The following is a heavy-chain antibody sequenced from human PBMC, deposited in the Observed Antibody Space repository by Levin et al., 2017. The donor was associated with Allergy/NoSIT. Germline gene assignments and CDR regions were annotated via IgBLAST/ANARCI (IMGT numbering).Heavy chain of an antibody. CDR1: GFTVSSNY. V-gene: IGHV3-53*01. J-gene: IGHJ4*02. CDR3: ARGLGRDYDSSGYYVDDY. D-gene: IGHD3-22*01. CDR2: IYSGGST. Sequence: LSLTCAASGFTVSSNYMSWVRQAPGKGLEWVSVIYSGGSTYYADSVKGRFTISRDNSKNTLYLQMNSLRAEDTAVYYCARGLGRDYDSSGYYVDDYWGQGTLVTVSS.